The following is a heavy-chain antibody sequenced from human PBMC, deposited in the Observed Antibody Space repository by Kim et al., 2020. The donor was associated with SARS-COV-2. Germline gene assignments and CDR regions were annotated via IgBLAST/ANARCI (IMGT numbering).Heavy chain of an antibody. CDR2: ISHDGSDK. J-gene: IGHJ6*01. CDR1: GFTFSSYS. Sequence: GGSLRLSCAASGFTFSSYSMNWVRQAPGKGLEWVANISHDGSDKYYADSVKGRFTISRDNAKNTLYLQMNSLSAEDTAVYYCARDPSARRSGLTYAYYD. V-gene: IGHV3-7*01. D-gene: IGHD6-25*01. CDR3: ARDPSARRSGLTYAYYD.